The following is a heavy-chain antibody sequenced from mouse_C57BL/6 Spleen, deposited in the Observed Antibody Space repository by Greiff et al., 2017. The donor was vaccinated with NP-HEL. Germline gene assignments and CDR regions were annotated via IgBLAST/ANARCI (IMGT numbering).Heavy chain of an antibody. CDR1: GYTFTSYW. CDR2: IDPSDSYT. V-gene: IGHV1-59*01. Sequence: QVQLQQPGAELVRPGTSVKLSCKASGYTFTSYWMHWVKQRPGQGLEWIGVIDPSDSYTNYNQKFKGKATLTVDTSSSTAYMQLSSLTSEDSAVYYCARYDGYYFDYRGQGTTLTVSS. J-gene: IGHJ2*01. CDR3: ARYDGYYFDY. D-gene: IGHD2-3*01.